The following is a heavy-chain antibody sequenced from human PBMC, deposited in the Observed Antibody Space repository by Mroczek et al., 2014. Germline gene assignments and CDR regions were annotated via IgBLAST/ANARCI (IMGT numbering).Heavy chain of an antibody. CDR1: GGSFSGYY. Sequence: QVQLQESGAGLLKPSETLSLTCAVYGGSFSGYYWSWIRQPPGKGLEWIGEINHSGSTNYNPSLKSRVTISVDTSKNQFSLKLSSVTAADTAVYYCARTQIYYYGMDVWGQGTTVTVSS. CDR3: ARTQIYYYGMDV. CDR2: INHSGST. J-gene: IGHJ6*02. V-gene: IGHV4-34*01.